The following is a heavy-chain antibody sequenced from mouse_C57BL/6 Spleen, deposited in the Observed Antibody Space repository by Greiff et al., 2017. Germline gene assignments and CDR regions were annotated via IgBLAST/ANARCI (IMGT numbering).Heavy chain of an antibody. D-gene: IGHD2-3*01. J-gene: IGHJ1*03. V-gene: IGHV1-54*01. CDR3: ARDGSLSYWYLDV. CDR1: GYAFTNYL. Sequence: QIQLQQSGAELVRPGTSVKVSCKASGYAFTNYLIEWVKQRPGQGLEWIGVINPGSGGTNYNEKVKGKATRTADKSSSTAYMQLSSLTSEDSAVYFCARDGSLSYWYLDVWGTGTTVSVSP. CDR2: INPGSGGT.